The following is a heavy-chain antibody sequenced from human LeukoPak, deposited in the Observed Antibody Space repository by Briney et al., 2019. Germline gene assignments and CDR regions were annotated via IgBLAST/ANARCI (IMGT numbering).Heavy chain of an antibody. CDR1: GGSFSGYY. CDR2: INHSGST. J-gene: IGHJ3*02. V-gene: IGHV4-34*01. D-gene: IGHD1-1*01. Sequence: SETLSLTCAVYGGSFSGYYWSWIRQPPGKGLEWIGEINHSGSTNYNPSLKSRVTISVDTSKNQFSLKLSSVTAADTAVYYCVRSTWNGDAFDIWGQGTMVTVSS. CDR3: VRSTWNGDAFDI.